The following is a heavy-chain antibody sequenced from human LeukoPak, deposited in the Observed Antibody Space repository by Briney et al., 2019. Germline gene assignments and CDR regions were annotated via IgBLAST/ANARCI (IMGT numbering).Heavy chain of an antibody. CDR2: IYYGGAT. D-gene: IGHD1-14*01. CDR1: GGSISSNNW. J-gene: IGHJ3*01. V-gene: IGHV4-4*02. Sequence: SETLSLTCAVSGGSISSNNWWSWVRQPPGKGLEWIGYIYYGGATSYNPSLKSRLTISLGTSKNQFSLNLNSVTAADMAVYYYARGRISSSNTGPFDLWGQGTMVTVS. CDR3: ARGRISSSNTGPFDL.